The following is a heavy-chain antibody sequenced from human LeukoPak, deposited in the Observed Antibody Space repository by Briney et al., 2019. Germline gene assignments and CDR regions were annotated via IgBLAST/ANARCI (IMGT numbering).Heavy chain of an antibody. CDR1: GFTFSWNS. Sequence: KPGGSLRLSCAASGFTFSWNSMNWVRQAPGKGLEWVSSISSSSSYIYYADSVKGRFTISRDNAKNSLYLQMNSLRAEDTAVYYCARGLRSTGYSSSWYVIGYWGQGTLVTVSS. CDR2: ISSSSSYI. J-gene: IGHJ4*02. D-gene: IGHD6-13*01. CDR3: ARGLRSTGYSSSWYVIGY. V-gene: IGHV3-21*01.